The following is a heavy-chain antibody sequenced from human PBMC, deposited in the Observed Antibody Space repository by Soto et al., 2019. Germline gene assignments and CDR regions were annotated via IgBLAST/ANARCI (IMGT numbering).Heavy chain of an antibody. Sequence: XAVKVACKASGYTLTSYGISWGRRAPGQGLEWMGWISAYNGNTNYAQKLQGRVTMTTDTSTSTAYMELRSLRSDDTAVYYCASRSPWHEDTYHDAFDIWGQGTMVTVSS. CDR1: GYTLTSYG. V-gene: IGHV1-18*04. CDR2: ISAYNGNT. J-gene: IGHJ3*02. D-gene: IGHD2-2*01. CDR3: ASRSPWHEDTYHDAFDI.